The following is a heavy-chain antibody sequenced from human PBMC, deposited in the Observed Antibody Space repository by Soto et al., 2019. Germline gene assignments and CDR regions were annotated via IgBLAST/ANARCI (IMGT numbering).Heavy chain of an antibody. V-gene: IGHV4-61*08. CDR1: GGSISSGGYY. CDR2: IYYSGST. D-gene: IGHD3-10*01. J-gene: IGHJ6*02. CDR3: ARLGAGSGSWEPYYYYYGMDV. Sequence: SETLSLTCTVSGGSISSGGYYWSWIRQPPGKGLEWIGYIYYSGSTNYNPSLKSRVTISVDTSKNQFSLKLSSVTAADTAVYYCARLGAGSGSWEPYYYYYGMDVWGQGTTVTVSS.